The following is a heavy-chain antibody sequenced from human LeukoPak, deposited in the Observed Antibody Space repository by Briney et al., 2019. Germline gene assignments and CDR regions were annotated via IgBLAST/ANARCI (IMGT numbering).Heavy chain of an antibody. D-gene: IGHD3-22*01. CDR1: GFTVSSNY. CDR3: ASGHYYDY. V-gene: IGHV3-48*02. CDR2: ISSGASTI. J-gene: IGHJ4*02. Sequence: PGGSLRLSCAASGFTVSSNYMSWVRQAPGKGLEWVSYISSGASTIYYADSVKGRFTISRDNAKTLPYLQMNSLREEDTAVYYCASGHYYDYWGQGTLVTVSS.